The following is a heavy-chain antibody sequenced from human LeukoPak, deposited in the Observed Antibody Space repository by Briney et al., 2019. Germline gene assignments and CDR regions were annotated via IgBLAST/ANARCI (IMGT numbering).Heavy chain of an antibody. CDR1: GYTFTGYY. J-gene: IGHJ2*01. V-gene: IGHV1-2*02. CDR3: ARYSSGWYFDL. D-gene: IGHD6-19*01. CDR2: INPNSGGT. Sequence: ASVKVSCKTSGYTFTGYYMHWVRQTPGQGLERMGWINPNSGGTNYAQKFQGRVTMTRDTSISTAYMELNRLRSDDTAGYYCARYSSGWYFDLWGPGTLVTVSS.